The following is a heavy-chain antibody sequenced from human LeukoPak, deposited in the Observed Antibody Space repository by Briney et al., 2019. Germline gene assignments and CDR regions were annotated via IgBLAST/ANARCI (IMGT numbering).Heavy chain of an antibody. V-gene: IGHV1-18*01. Sequence: ASVNVSCKPSGYTFTSYVISWVRQAPGQGREWMGWISAYNGNTNYAQKLQGRVTMTTDTSTSTAYMELRSLRSDDTAVYYCARREVALDYWGQGTLVTVSS. CDR1: GYTFTSYV. D-gene: IGHD1-26*01. CDR3: ARREVALDY. J-gene: IGHJ4*02. CDR2: ISAYNGNT.